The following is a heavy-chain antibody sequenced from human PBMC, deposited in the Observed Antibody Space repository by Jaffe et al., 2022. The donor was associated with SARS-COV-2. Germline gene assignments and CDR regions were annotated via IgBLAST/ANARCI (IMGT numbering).Heavy chain of an antibody. D-gene: IGHD1-1*01. V-gene: IGHV3-30-3*01. CDR2: ISYDGRNK. J-gene: IGHJ6*03. Sequence: VQLVESGGGVVQPGRSLRLSCEASGYTFSSYAIYWVRQAPGKGLEWVALISYDGRNKFYADSVRGRFTISRDNSKHTVYLQMNSLRTEDTALHYCARGGRNDLGYHYMDVWGKGITVTVS. CDR3: ARGGRNDLGYHYMDV. CDR1: GYTFSSYA.